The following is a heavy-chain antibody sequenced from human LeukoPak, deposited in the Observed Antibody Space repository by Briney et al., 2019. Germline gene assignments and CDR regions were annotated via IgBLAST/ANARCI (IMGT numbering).Heavy chain of an antibody. CDR2: ISGGGGST. D-gene: IGHD6-13*01. V-gene: IGHV3-23*01. CDR1: GFTFSSYA. J-gene: IGHJ4*02. CDR3: AKRDKRSSSWYLIDY. Sequence: QTGGSLRLSCAASGFTFSSYAMSWVRQAPGKGLEWVSAISGGGGSTYYADSVKGRYTISRDNSKNTLYLQMNSLRAEDTAVYYCAKRDKRSSSWYLIDYWGQGTLVTVSS.